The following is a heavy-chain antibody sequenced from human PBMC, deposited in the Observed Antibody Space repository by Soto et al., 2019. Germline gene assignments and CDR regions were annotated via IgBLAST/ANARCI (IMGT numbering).Heavy chain of an antibody. D-gene: IGHD6-13*01. CDR2: INPTSGST. Sequence: QVQLVQSGAEVKKPGASVKVSCKASGYTFTNYYIHWVRQAPGQGLEWMGIINPTSGSTNYAQKFQGRVTLTDDASTTTVYMELSGLRSKDTAVLYCARDLAAGEHWGQGTLVTVSS. CDR1: GYTFTNYY. J-gene: IGHJ4*02. V-gene: IGHV1-46*01. CDR3: ARDLAAGEH.